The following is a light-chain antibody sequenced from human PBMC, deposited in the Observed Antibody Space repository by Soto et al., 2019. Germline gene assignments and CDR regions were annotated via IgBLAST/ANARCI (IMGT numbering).Light chain of an antibody. Sequence: EIVMTQSPATLSVSPGERATLSCRASQSVSSNLAWYQQKPGQAPRLLIYGASTRATGIPARFSGSGSGTEFTLTIRSLQSEDFAVYYCQQYNNWPPLFTFGPGTKVDIK. J-gene: IGKJ3*01. CDR1: QSVSSN. CDR3: QQYNNWPPLFT. CDR2: GAS. V-gene: IGKV3-15*01.